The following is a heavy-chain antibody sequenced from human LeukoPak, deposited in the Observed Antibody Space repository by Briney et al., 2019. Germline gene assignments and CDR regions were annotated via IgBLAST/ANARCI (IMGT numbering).Heavy chain of an antibody. Sequence: SETLSLTCAVYGGSFSGYYWSWIRQPPGKGLEWIGEINHSGSTNYNPSLKSRVTISVDTSKNQFSLKLSSVTAADTAVYYCARDFGTQWLVYMDVWGKGTTVTISS. J-gene: IGHJ6*03. D-gene: IGHD6-19*01. V-gene: IGHV4-34*01. CDR3: ARDFGTQWLVYMDV. CDR2: INHSGST. CDR1: GGSFSGYY.